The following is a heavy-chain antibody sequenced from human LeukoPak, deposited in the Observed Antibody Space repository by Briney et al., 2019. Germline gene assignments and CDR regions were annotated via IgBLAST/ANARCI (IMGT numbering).Heavy chain of an antibody. CDR2: IEPKSGVT. V-gene: IGHV1-2*02. Sequence: ASVTVSCKTSGYTFTVKFLHWLRQAPGHGLQYMGGIEPKSGVTVYAPNFRGRVTVTSDTSVSTAYMELSGLRSGDTAVYYCATENYYDSSGFSKAFDYWGQGTLVTVSS. J-gene: IGHJ4*01. CDR3: ATENYYDSSGFSKAFDY. CDR1: GYTFTVKF. D-gene: IGHD3-22*01.